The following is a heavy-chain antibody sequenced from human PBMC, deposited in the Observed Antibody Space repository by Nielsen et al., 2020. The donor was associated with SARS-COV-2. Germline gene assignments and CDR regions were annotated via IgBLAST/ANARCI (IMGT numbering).Heavy chain of an antibody. CDR3: ARESSGYDHYNYGMDV. J-gene: IGHJ6*02. V-gene: IGHV4-31*03. CDR1: GGSISSGGYY. D-gene: IGHD5-12*01. CDR2: IYFSGRT. Sequence: SETLSLTCTVSGGSISSGGYYWSWIRHHPGKGLEWIGYIYFSGRTCYNPSLKSRVTISVDTSKNQFSLSLRSVTAADTAVYYCARESSGYDHYNYGMDVWGQSFTVTVSS.